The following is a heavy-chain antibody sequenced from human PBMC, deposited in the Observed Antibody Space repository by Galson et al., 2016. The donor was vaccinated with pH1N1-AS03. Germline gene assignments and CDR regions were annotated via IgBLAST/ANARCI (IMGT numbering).Heavy chain of an antibody. CDR1: GYTFTSYY. V-gene: IGHV1-46*01. CDR2: INPSDGNT. Sequence: SVKVSCKASGYTFTSYYIHWVRQAPGQGREWMGIINPSDGNTNYAQRFQGRVTMTRDTSTNTVYMELSSLRSDDTAVYYCARVSAELTGYYDAMDVWGQGTTVTVSS. D-gene: IGHD1-26*01. CDR3: ARVSAELTGYYDAMDV. J-gene: IGHJ6*02.